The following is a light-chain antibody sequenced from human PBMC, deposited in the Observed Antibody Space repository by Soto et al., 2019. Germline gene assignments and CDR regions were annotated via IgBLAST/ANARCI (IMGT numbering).Light chain of an antibody. J-gene: IGKJ2*01. CDR2: DAS. CDR3: QQLYTYFPT. Sequence: DIQMTQSPSTLSASLGDKVAITYRASQNIHKWLAWYQQKAGKVPKLLIYDASILQSGVSSRFSGSGSGTEFTLTISSLQPGDFATYYCQQLYTYFPTFGQGTKLVMK. CDR1: QNIHKW. V-gene: IGKV1-5*01.